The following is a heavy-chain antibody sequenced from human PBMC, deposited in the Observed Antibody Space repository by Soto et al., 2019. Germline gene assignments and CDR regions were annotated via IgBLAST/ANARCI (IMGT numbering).Heavy chain of an antibody. CDR3: ARRIAVAGTVFDY. CDR2: IYPGDSDT. CDR1: GYSFTSYW. Sequence: GESLKISCKGSGYSFTSYWIGCVRQMPGKGLEWMGIIYPGDSDTRYSPSFQGQVTISADKSISTAYLQWSSLKASDTAMYYCARRIAVAGTVFDYWGQGTLVTVSS. J-gene: IGHJ4*02. D-gene: IGHD6-19*01. V-gene: IGHV5-51*01.